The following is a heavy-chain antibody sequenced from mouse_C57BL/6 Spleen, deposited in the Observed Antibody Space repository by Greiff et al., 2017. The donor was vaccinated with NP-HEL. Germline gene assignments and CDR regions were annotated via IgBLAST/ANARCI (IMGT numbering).Heavy chain of an antibody. D-gene: IGHD3-2*02. Sequence: VQLKESVAELVRPGASVKLSCTASGFNIKNTYMHWVKQRPEQGLEWIGRIDPANGNTKYAPKFQGKATITADTSSNTAYLQLSSLTSEDTAIYYCARWTAQATGGFAYWGQGTLVTVSA. CDR3: ARWTAQATGGFAY. CDR2: IDPANGNT. V-gene: IGHV14-3*01. CDR1: GFNIKNTY. J-gene: IGHJ3*01.